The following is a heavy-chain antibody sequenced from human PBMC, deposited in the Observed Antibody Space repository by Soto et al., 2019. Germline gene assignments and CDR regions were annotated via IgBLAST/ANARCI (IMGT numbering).Heavy chain of an antibody. J-gene: IGHJ4*02. CDR2: IYYSGST. CDR1: GGSISSYY. Sequence: SETLSLTCTVSGGSISSYYWSWIRQPPGKGLEWIGYIYYSGSTNYNPSLKSRVTISVDTSKNQFSLKLSSVTAADTAVYYCARDGGRDGHDYWGQGTLVTVSS. D-gene: IGHD2-15*01. CDR3: ARDGGRDGHDY. V-gene: IGHV4-59*01.